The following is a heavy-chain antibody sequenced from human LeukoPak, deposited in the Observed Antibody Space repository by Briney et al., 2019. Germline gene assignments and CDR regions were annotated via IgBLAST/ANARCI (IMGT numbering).Heavy chain of an antibody. J-gene: IGHJ4*02. CDR1: GYTFTGYY. CDR2: TNPNSGGT. V-gene: IGHV1-2*02. Sequence: ASVKVSCKASGYTFTGYYIHWVRQAPGQGLEWMGWTNPNSGGTNSAQKFQGRVTMTRDTSVSTAYMDLSRLISDDTAVYYCAGSFGSGSYYHFDYWGQGTLVTVSS. D-gene: IGHD3-10*01. CDR3: AGSFGSGSYYHFDY.